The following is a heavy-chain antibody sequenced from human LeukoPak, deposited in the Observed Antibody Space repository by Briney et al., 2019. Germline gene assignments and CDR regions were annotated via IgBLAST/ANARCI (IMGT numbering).Heavy chain of an antibody. V-gene: IGHV4-30-4*01. CDR1: GGSISSGDYS. D-gene: IGHD2-8*01. CDR2: IYYSGST. CDR3: ARGGVYDAFDI. Sequence: KPSETLSLTCTVSGGSISSGDYSWNWIRQPPGKGLEWIGYIYYSGSTNYNPSLKSRVTISVDTSKNQFSLKLSSVTAADTAVYYCARGGVYDAFDIWGQGTMVTVSS. J-gene: IGHJ3*02.